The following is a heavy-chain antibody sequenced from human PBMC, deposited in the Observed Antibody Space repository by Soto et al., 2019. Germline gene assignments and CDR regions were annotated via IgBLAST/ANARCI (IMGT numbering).Heavy chain of an antibody. V-gene: IGHV4-30-4*01. CDR3: ATVTMATTFFDY. J-gene: IGHJ4*02. D-gene: IGHD1-1*01. Sequence: PSETLSLTCTVSGGSISSGDYYWSWIRQPPGKGLEWIGYIYYSGSTYYNPSLKSRVTISVDTSKNQFSLKLSSVTAADTAVYYCATVTMATTFFDYWGQGTLVTVSS. CDR1: GGSISSGDYY. CDR2: IYYSGST.